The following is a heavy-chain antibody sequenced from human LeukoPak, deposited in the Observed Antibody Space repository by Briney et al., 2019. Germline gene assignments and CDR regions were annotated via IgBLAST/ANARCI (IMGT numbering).Heavy chain of an antibody. V-gene: IGHV4-4*07. Sequence: PSETLSLTCTVSGGSISSYYWSWIRQPAGKGLEWNGRIYTSGSTNYNPSLKSRVTMSVDTSKNQFSLKLSPVTAADTAVYYCASTTVRGYSYGLDYWGQGTLVTVSS. CDR1: GGSISSYY. D-gene: IGHD5-18*01. J-gene: IGHJ4*02. CDR2: IYTSGST. CDR3: ASTTVRGYSYGLDY.